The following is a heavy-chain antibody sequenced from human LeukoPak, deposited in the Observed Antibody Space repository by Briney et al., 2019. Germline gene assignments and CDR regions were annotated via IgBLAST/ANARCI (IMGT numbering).Heavy chain of an antibody. J-gene: IGHJ6*03. CDR3: GSGSYSSLDYYYYYMDV. CDR1: GFTFSGYA. CDR2: ISGSGGST. V-gene: IGHV3-23*01. D-gene: IGHD3-10*01. Sequence: GGSLRLSCAASGFTFSGYAMSWVRQVPGKGLEWVSAISGSGGSTYYADSVKGRFTISRDNSKNTLYLQMNSLRAEDTAVYYCGSGSYSSLDYYYYYMDVWGKGTTVTVSS.